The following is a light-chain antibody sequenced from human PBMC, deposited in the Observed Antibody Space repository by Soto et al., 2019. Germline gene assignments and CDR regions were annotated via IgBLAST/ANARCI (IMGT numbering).Light chain of an antibody. J-gene: IGLJ1*01. CDR3: EAWDDSLNGPV. CDR2: RTN. V-gene: IGLV1-44*01. Sequence: QPVLTQPPSASGTPGQRVSITCSGSSSNIGSNIVNWYQQLPGRAPKLLIYRTNQRPSGVPDRFSASKSGTSASLAISGLQSEDEADYYCEAWDDSLNGPVFGTGTKLTVL. CDR1: SSNIGSNI.